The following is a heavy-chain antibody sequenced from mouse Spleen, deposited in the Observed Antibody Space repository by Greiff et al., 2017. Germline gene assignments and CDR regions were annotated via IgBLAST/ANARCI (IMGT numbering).Heavy chain of an antibody. J-gene: IGHJ3*01. Sequence: QVQLQQPGAELVKPGASVKLSCKASGYTFTSYWMHWVKQRPGQGLEWIGMIHPNSGSTNYNEKFKSKATLTVDKSSSTAYMQLSSLTSEDSAVYYCARGSDGSSWFAYWGQGTLVTVSA. CDR1: GYTFTSYW. CDR2: IHPNSGST. V-gene: IGHV1-64*01. D-gene: IGHD1-1*02. CDR3: ARGSDGSSWFAY.